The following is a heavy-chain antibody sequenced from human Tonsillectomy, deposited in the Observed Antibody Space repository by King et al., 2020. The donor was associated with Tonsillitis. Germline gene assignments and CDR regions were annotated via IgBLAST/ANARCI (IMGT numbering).Heavy chain of an antibody. CDR3: ARQGSTGTTPPHAPFDY. D-gene: IGHD4-17*01. CDR2: IYYSGST. Sequence: VQLQESGPGLVKPSETLSLTCTVSGGSISSSSYYWGWIRQPPGKGLEWIGSIYYSGSTYYNPSLKSRVTISVDTSKNQFSLKLSSVTAADTAVYYCARQGSTGTTPPHAPFDYWGQGTLVTVSS. J-gene: IGHJ4*02. V-gene: IGHV4-39*01. CDR1: GGSISSSSYY.